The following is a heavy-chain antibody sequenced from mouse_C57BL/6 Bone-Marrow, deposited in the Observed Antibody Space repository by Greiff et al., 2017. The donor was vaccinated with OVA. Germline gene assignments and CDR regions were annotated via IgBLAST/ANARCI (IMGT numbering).Heavy chain of an antibody. J-gene: IGHJ4*01. CDR1: GFTFSDFY. Sequence: EVQVVESGGGLVQSGRSLRLSCATSGFTFSDFYMEWVRQAPGKGLEWIAASRNKANDYTTEYSASVKGRFIVSRDTSQSILYLQMNALRAEDTAIYYCARDDDYDGYAMDYWGQGTSVTVSS. CDR3: ARDDDYDGYAMDY. V-gene: IGHV7-1*01. CDR2: SRNKANDYTT. D-gene: IGHD2-4*01.